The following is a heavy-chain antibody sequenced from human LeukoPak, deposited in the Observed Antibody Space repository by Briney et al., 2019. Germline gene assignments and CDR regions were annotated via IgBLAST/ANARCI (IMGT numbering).Heavy chain of an antibody. CDR1: GYTLTELS. Sequence: ASVKVSCKVSGYTLTELSMHWVRQAPGKGLEGMGGFDPEDGETIYAQKFQGRVTMTEDTSTDTAYMELSSLRSDDTAVYYCATSTSPYYYDSSGYLFDYWGQGTLVTVSS. V-gene: IGHV1-24*01. CDR2: FDPEDGET. D-gene: IGHD3-22*01. J-gene: IGHJ4*02. CDR3: ATSTSPYYYDSSGYLFDY.